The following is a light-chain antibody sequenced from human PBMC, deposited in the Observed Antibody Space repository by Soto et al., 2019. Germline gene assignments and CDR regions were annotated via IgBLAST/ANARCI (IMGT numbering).Light chain of an antibody. V-gene: IGKV1-27*01. CDR2: AAS. Sequence: DIQMTQSPSSLSASVGDRVTITCLASQGISNYLAWYQQKPGKVPTLLIYAASTLQSGVPSRFSGSGSGTDFTLTISSLQPEDVATYYCQRYNSAPRTFGPGTKVDIK. J-gene: IGKJ3*01. CDR1: QGISNY. CDR3: QRYNSAPRT.